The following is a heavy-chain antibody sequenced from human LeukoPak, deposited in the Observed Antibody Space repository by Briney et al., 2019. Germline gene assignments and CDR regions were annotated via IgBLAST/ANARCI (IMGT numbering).Heavy chain of an antibody. CDR3: ARERETFGIIDS. Sequence: PGGSLRLTCAASGFSFPSHSFHWVRHSPGKGLEWVAYIGSSSSTIYQAKSMKGRISISRDNAKNSLFPQMSSLRVEDTAVYYCARERETFGIIDSWGQGTLVAVSS. D-gene: IGHD1-14*01. CDR1: GFSFPSHS. J-gene: IGHJ4*02. V-gene: IGHV3-48*04. CDR2: IGSSSSTI.